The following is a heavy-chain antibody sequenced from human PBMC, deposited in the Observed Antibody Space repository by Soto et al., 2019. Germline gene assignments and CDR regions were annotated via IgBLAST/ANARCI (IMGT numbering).Heavy chain of an antibody. CDR3: ARDLWFGELGSYYYMDV. CDR1: GGSISSYY. Sequence: SETLSLTCTVSGGSISSYYWSWIRQPPGKGLEWIGYIYYSGSTNYNPSLKSRVTISVDTSKNQFSLKLSSVTAADTAVYYCARDLWFGELGSYYYMDVWGKGTTVTVSS. D-gene: IGHD3-10*01. CDR2: IYYSGST. J-gene: IGHJ6*03. V-gene: IGHV4-59*01.